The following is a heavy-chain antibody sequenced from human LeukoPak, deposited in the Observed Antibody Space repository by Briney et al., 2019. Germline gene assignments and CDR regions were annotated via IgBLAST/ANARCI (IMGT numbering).Heavy chain of an antibody. CDR2: IHYSGTT. J-gene: IGHJ4*02. CDR3: ARHARLRPDGDFDY. D-gene: IGHD1-14*01. Sequence: SETLSLTCTVSGGSISPYYWSWSRQPPGKGLEWIAWIHYSGTTNYNPSLKSRVTISVDTSKNQFSLRLSSVTAADTAVYYCARHARLRPDGDFDYWGQGTLVTVSS. CDR1: GGSISPYY. V-gene: IGHV4-59*08.